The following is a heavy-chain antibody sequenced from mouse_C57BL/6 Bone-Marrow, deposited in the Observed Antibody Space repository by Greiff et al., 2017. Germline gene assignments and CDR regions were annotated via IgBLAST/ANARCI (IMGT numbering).Heavy chain of an antibody. CDR2: IRNKANGYTT. V-gene: IGHV7-3*01. D-gene: IGHD2-4*01. J-gene: IGHJ4*01. Sequence: EVQLVESGGGLVQPGGSLSLSCAASGFTFTDYYMSWVRQPPGKALEWLGFIRNKANGYTTEYSASVMGRFTISRDNSQSILYLQMNALRAEDSATYYCASGITPPYYAMDYWGQGTSVTVSS. CDR3: ASGITPPYYAMDY. CDR1: GFTFTDYY.